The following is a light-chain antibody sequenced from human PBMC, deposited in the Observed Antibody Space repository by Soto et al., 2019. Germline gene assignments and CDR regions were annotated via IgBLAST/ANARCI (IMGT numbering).Light chain of an antibody. Sequence: EIVVTQSPGTLSLSPGEGATLACMSSQSVSSSNLAWYQHKPGQAPRLLIYGASSRATGIPDRFSGSGSGTDFTLTISRLEPEDLAVYYCQQYDNSVWTFGQGTKVDIK. CDR2: GAS. CDR1: QSVSSSN. J-gene: IGKJ1*01. V-gene: IGKV3-20*01. CDR3: QQYDNSVWT.